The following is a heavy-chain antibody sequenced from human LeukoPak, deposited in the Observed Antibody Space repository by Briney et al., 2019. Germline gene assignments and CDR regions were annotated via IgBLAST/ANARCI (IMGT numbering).Heavy chain of an antibody. V-gene: IGHV4-61*02. CDR1: GGSISSSSYY. Sequence: SETLSLTCTVSGGSISSSSYYWGWIRQPAGKALEWIGRIYPSGNTNFNPSLKSRVSISLDTSKNQFSLNLKSVTAADTAMYYCARDGVVTMELDYWGQGTLVTVSS. D-gene: IGHD3-3*01. J-gene: IGHJ4*02. CDR2: IYPSGNT. CDR3: ARDGVVTMELDY.